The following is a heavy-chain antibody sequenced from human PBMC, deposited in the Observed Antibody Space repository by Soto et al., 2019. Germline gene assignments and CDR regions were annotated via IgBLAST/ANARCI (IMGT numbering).Heavy chain of an antibody. CDR2: IYHSGST. CDR1: GDSISSGDYS. D-gene: IGHD5-18*01. CDR3: ARAHRYRNFDY. V-gene: IGHV4-30-2*01. J-gene: IGHJ4*02. Sequence: SETLSLTCAVSGDSISSGDYSWSWIRQPPGKGLEWIGYIYHSGSTYYNPSLKSRVTISLDRSKNQFSLKLSSVTAADTAVYYCARAHRYRNFDYWGQGTLVTVSS.